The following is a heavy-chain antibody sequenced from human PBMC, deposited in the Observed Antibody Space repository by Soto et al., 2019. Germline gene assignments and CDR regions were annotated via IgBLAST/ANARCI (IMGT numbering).Heavy chain of an antibody. D-gene: IGHD1-1*01. CDR3: ARGRYGDY. V-gene: IGHV1-18*01. J-gene: IGHJ4*02. CDR1: GYTFTSYG. Sequence: VXLVQSGAEVKKPGASVKVSCKASGYTFTSYGITWVRQAPGQGLEWMGWISAHNGNTDYAQKLQGRVIVTRDTSTSTAYMELRSLISDDTAVYYCARGRYGDYWGQGALVTVSS. CDR2: ISAHNGNT.